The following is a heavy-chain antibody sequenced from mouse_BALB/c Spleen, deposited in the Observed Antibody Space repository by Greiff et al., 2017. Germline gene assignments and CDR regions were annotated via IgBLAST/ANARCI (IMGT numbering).Heavy chain of an antibody. V-gene: IGHV2-4-1*01. CDR1: GFSLTSYG. CDR3: ASFLTTVVADYAMDY. CDR2: IWSGGST. Sequence: QVQLKQSGPGLVQPSQSLSITCTVSGFSLTSYGVHWVRQSPGKGLEWLGVIWSGGSTDYNAAFISRLSISKDNSKSQVFFKMNSLQADDTAIYYCASFLTTVVADYAMDYWGQGTSVTVSS. D-gene: IGHD1-1*01. J-gene: IGHJ4*01.